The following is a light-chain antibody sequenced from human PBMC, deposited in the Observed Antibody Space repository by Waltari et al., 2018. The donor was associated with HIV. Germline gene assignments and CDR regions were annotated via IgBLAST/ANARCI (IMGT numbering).Light chain of an antibody. Sequence: DIVMTQSPDSLAVSLGERATINCTSSQSVLASSDNQHYLAWYQQRPGQPPKLLIYLASSRESGVPDRFSGSGSGTDFALTISSLQAEDVAAYYCQQYYRTPFTFGGGTKVEIK. J-gene: IGKJ4*01. V-gene: IGKV4-1*01. CDR1: QSVLASSDNQHY. CDR2: LAS. CDR3: QQYYRTPFT.